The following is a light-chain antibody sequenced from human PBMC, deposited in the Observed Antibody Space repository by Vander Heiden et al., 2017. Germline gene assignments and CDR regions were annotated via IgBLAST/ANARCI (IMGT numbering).Light chain of an antibody. Sequence: QSVLTQPPSASGTPGQRVTIPCSGSSSNIGSNTVNWYQQVPGTAPKLLIYSNNQRPSGVPDRFSGSKSGTSASLAISGLQSEDEADYYCAAWDDSLNGFWVFGGGTKLTVL. J-gene: IGLJ3*02. CDR3: AAWDDSLNGFWV. CDR1: SSNIGSNT. V-gene: IGLV1-44*01. CDR2: SNN.